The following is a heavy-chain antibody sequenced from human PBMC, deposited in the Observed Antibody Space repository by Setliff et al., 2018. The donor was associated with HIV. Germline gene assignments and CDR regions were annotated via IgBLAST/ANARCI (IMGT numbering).Heavy chain of an antibody. V-gene: IGHV4-39*01. D-gene: IGHD2-21*02. CDR1: GASISSSGYY. CDR2: IIHSGTT. Sequence: PSETLSLTCTVSGASISSSGYYWSWIRQPPGKGLEWIGEIIHSGTTNYNPSLMSRVTISLDTSKNQFSLKLSSVTAADTAVYYCARKSYCGGDCRGSWFDPWGQGTLVTVSS. J-gene: IGHJ5*02. CDR3: ARKSYCGGDCRGSWFDP.